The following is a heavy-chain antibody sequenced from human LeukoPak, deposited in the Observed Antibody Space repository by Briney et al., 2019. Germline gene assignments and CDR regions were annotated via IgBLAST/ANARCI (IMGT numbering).Heavy chain of an antibody. V-gene: IGHV4-31*03. J-gene: IGHJ6*02. D-gene: IGHD6-13*01. CDR1: GGSISSGGYY. Sequence: SETLSLTCTVSGGSISSGGYYWSWIRQHPGKGLEWIGYIYYSGSTYYNPSLKSRVTISVDTSRNQFSLKLSSVTAADTAVYYCARRQQLAHYYGMDVWGQGTTVTVSS. CDR2: IYYSGST. CDR3: ARRQQLAHYYGMDV.